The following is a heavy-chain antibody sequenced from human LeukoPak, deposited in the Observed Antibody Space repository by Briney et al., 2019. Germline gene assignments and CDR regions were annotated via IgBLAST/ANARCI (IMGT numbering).Heavy chain of an antibody. V-gene: IGHV3-74*01. CDR1: GFTFSSYW. J-gene: IGHJ4*02. CDR3: AIPLYGEVDASPDY. D-gene: IGHD4-17*01. CDR2: INSDGSST. Sequence: GGSLRLSCAASGFTFSSYWMHWVRQAPGRGLVWVSRINSDGSSTSYADSVKGRFTISRDNAKNTLYLQMNSLRAEDTAVYYCAIPLYGEVDASPDYWGQGTLVTVSP.